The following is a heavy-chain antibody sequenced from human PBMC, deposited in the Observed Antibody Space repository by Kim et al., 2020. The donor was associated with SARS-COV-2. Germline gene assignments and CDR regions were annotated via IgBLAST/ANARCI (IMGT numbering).Heavy chain of an antibody. CDR1: GFTFSSYS. J-gene: IGHJ6*02. CDR2: ISSSSSTI. D-gene: IGHD2-2*01. Sequence: GGSMRLSCAASGFTFSSYSMNWVRQAPGKGLEWVSYISSSSSTIYYADSVKGRFTISRDNAKNSLYLQMNSLRDEDTAVYYCAREYCSSTSCPVYYYYGMDVWGQGTTVTVSS. V-gene: IGHV3-48*02. CDR3: AREYCSSTSCPVYYYYGMDV.